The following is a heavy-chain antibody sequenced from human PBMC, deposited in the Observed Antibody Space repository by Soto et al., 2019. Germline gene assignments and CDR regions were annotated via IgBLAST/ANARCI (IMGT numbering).Heavy chain of an antibody. D-gene: IGHD6-13*01. J-gene: IGHJ4*02. CDR3: ARVGYSSSWPNFDY. V-gene: IGHV3-13*01. CDR2: IGTAGDT. CDR1: GFTFSSYD. Sequence: EVQLVESGGGLVQPGGSLRLSCAASGFTFSSYDMHWVRQATGKGLEWVSAIGTAGDTYYQGSVKGRFTISRENAKNSLYLQMNSLRAEDTAVYYCARVGYSSSWPNFDYWGQGTLVTVSS.